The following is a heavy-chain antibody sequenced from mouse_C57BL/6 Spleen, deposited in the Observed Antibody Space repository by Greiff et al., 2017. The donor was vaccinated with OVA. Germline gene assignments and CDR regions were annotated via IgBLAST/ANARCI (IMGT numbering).Heavy chain of an antibody. V-gene: IGHV1-50*01. CDR3: ARARGLYAMDY. CDR2: IDPSDSYT. Sequence: QVQLQQPGAELVKPGASVKLSCKASGYTFTSYWMQWVKQRPGQGLEWIGEIDPSDSYTNYNQKFKGKATLTVDTSSSTAYMQLSSLTSEDSAVYYCARARGLYAMDYWGQGTSVTVSS. CDR1: GYTFTSYW. J-gene: IGHJ4*01.